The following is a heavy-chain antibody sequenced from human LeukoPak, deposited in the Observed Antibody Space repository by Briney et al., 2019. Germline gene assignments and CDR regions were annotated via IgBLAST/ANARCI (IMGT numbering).Heavy chain of an antibody. V-gene: IGHV3-48*03. CDR3: ARDLGSYSSGWYMGFDY. J-gene: IGHJ4*02. CDR2: ISGTSNTI. D-gene: IGHD6-19*01. CDR1: GFTFSSYE. Sequence: GGSLRLSCAASGFTFSSYEMNWDRQAPGKGLEWVSYISGTSNTIYYADSVKGRFTISRDNAKNSLYLQVNSLRVEDTAIYYCARDLGSYSSGWYMGFDYWGQGTLVTVSS.